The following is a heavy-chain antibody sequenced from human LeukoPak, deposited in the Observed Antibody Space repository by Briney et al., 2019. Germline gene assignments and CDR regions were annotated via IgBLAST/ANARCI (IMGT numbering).Heavy chain of an antibody. CDR2: IYYSGST. J-gene: IGHJ3*02. CDR1: GYSITSAYY. V-gene: IGHV4-38-2*02. Sequence: SETLSLTCTVSGYSITSAYYWGWIRQPPGKGLECIGSIYYSGSTYYNPSLKSRVTISVDTSKNQFSLKLSSVTAADTAVYYCARGAIHPMGLQWLVRGVGKNAFDIWGQGTMVTVSS. D-gene: IGHD6-19*01. CDR3: ARGAIHPMGLQWLVRGVGKNAFDI.